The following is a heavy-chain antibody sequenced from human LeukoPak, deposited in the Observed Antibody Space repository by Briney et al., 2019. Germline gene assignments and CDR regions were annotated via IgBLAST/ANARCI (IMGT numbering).Heavy chain of an antibody. V-gene: IGHV4-59*08. Sequence: SETLSLTCTVSGGSITNYYWNWIRQPPGKRLEWIGYIYNSGSTNYNPSLKSRAAISVDMSKNQFSLKLSSVTAADTAVYYCARKTGYYYGVDVWGQGTTVTVSS. D-gene: IGHD1-1*01. CDR3: ARKTGYYYGVDV. CDR1: GGSITNYY. CDR2: IYNSGST. J-gene: IGHJ6*02.